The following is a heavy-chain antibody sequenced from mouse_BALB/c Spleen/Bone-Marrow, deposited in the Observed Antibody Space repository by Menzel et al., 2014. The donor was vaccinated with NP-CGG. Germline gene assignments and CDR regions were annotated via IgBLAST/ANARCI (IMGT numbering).Heavy chain of an antibody. CDR2: IYPGSGST. CDR1: GYNFTSYW. D-gene: IGHD4-1*01. J-gene: IGHJ2*01. Sequence: QVQLQQPGAELVKPGTSVKLSCKASGYNFTSYWINWVKLRPGQGLEWIGDIYPGSGSTNYNEKFKSKATLTVDTSSSTAYMQLSSLASEDSALYYCARGAWANWDYFAYWGQGTTLTVSS. CDR3: ARGAWANWDYFAY. V-gene: IGHV1-55*01.